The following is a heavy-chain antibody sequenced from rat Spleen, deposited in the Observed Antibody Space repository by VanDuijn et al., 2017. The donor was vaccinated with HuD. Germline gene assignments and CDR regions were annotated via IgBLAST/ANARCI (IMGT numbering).Heavy chain of an antibody. CDR3: ATHISGYSSYRD. Sequence: EVQLVGSGGGLVQPGNSLKLSCAASGFTFSDYAMAWVRQSPEKGLEWVATILYDGSSAYYRASVKGRFTISRDNAKSTLYLQMDSLRSEDTATYYCATHISGYSSYRDWGQGVMVTVSS. D-gene: IGHD1-2*01. CDR2: ILYDGSSA. V-gene: IGHV5S10*01. J-gene: IGHJ2*01. CDR1: GFTFSDYA.